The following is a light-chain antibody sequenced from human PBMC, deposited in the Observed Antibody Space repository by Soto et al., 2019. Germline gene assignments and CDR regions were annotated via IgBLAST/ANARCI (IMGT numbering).Light chain of an antibody. CDR1: QRVSSH. Sequence: ETVMTQSPVTLSVSPGDTATLSCRASQRVSSHLAWYQQKPGQAPRLLIYAASTRATGIPVRFSGSGSETEFTLTISSLEPEDFAVYYCQQRSTWPTFGQGTKVDIK. J-gene: IGKJ1*01. CDR3: QQRSTWPT. V-gene: IGKV3-11*01. CDR2: AAS.